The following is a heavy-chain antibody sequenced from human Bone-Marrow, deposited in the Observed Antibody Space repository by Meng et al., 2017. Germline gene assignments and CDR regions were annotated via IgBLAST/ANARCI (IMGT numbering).Heavy chain of an antibody. CDR1: GYNFPDYW. CDR3: ARDEDISAAGKLFGNY. CDR2: IDPKSGDT. Sequence: VQAVQSGAEVKKPGASVKVSCKPSGYNFPDYWLHWVRRAPGQGLEWMGRIDPKSGDTHYAQRFQGRVTMTGDTSISTAYMELSGLRSDDTAMYYCARDEDISAAGKLFGNYWGQGTLVTVSS. J-gene: IGHJ4*02. V-gene: IGHV1-2*06. D-gene: IGHD6-13*01.